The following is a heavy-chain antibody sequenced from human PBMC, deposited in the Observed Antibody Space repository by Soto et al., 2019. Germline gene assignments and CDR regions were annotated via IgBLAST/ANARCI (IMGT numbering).Heavy chain of an antibody. D-gene: IGHD3-3*01. Sequence: QVQLQQWGAGLLKPSETLSLTCAVYGGSFTNYYWSWFRQAPGRGLEWIGEICHRGGPCYNPSFEGRVSMSVDTSQKQFSLDRNSVAAADTAIYSCARVNWGYFDSWGVESDFDYWGQGTVVTVSA. J-gene: IGHJ4*02. CDR1: GGSFTNYY. V-gene: IGHV4-34*01. CDR2: ICHRGGP. CDR3: ARVNWGYFDSWGVESDFDY.